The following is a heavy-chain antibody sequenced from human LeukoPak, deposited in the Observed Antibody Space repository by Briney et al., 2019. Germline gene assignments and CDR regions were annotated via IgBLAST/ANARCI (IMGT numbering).Heavy chain of an antibody. J-gene: IGHJ6*03. D-gene: IGHD5-12*01. CDR3: ARNSLRFSYYYYYMDV. CDR1: GGSISTSNYY. Sequence: SETLSLTCTVSGGSISTSNYYWGWIRQPAGKGLEWIGRIYTSGSTNYNPSLKSRVTMSVDTSKNQFSLKLSSVTAADTAVYYCARNSLRFSYYYYYMDVWGKGTAVTISS. V-gene: IGHV4-61*02. CDR2: IYTSGST.